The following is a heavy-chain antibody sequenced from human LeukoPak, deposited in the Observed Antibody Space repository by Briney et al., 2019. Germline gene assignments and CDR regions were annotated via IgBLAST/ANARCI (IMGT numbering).Heavy chain of an antibody. CDR3: ARVRLSGSGLDS. J-gene: IGHJ5*01. CDR1: GYTFSSYD. V-gene: IGHV1-8*01. CDR2: MNPNRAKT. Sequence: ASVKVSCKTFGYTFSSYDITWVRQAPGHGLEWMGEMNPNRAKTAYHQKFLGRVTMTWNTSVNTAYMELTSLTSEDTAVYYCARVRLSGSGLDSWGQGTPVTVSS.